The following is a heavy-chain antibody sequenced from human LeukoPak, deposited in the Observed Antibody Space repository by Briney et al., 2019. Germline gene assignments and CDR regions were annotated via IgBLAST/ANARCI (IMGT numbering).Heavy chain of an antibody. CDR1: GFTVSNYG. D-gene: IGHD3/OR15-3a*01. CDR2: IRSAVDTT. CDR3: AKHFCTGLDCSLFDS. J-gene: IGHJ4*02. V-gene: IGHV3-23*01. Sequence: GGSLRLSCAASGFTVSNYGVSWVRQAPGKGLEWVSGIRSAVDTTHYADSVKGRFIISRDNSKNTLSLQLNSLRPEDTALYYCAKHFCTGLDCSLFDSWGQGTLVTVSS.